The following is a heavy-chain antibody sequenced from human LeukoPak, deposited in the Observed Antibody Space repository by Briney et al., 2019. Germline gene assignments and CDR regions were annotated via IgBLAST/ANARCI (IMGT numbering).Heavy chain of an antibody. CDR3: AREGVDWNHSVYYFDY. CDR2: INPSAGST. V-gene: IGHV1-46*01. CDR1: GYTFTSYY. Sequence: GASVKVSCKASGYTFTSYYMHWVRQAPGQGLEWMGIINPSAGSTSYAQKFQGRVTMTRDTSTSTVYMELSSLRSEDTAVYYCAREGVDWNHSVYYFDYWGQGTLVTVSS. J-gene: IGHJ4*02. D-gene: IGHD1-1*01.